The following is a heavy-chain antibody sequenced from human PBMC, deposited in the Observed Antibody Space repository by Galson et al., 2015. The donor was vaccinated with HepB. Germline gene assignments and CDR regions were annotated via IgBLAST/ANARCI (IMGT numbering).Heavy chain of an antibody. Sequence: SLRLSCAASGFTFDDYAMHWVRQVPGKGLEWVSGISWNSAVIAYADSVKGRFTISRDNAKNSLYLQMNSLRAEDTALYYCAKALGGILTGLVYWGQGILVTVSS. CDR2: ISWNSAVI. CDR1: GFTFDDYA. J-gene: IGHJ4*02. D-gene: IGHD3-9*01. V-gene: IGHV3-9*01. CDR3: AKALGGILTGLVY.